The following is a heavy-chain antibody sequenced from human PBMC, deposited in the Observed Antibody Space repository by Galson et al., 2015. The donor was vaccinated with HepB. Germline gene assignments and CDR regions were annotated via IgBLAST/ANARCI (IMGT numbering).Heavy chain of an antibody. V-gene: IGHV2-5*02. CDR3: AHTTFLYGSGSYSDFDY. J-gene: IGHJ4*02. CDR2: IYWDDDK. Sequence: PALVKPTQPLTLTCTFSGFSLSTSGVGVGWIRQPPGKALEWLALIYWDDDKRYSPSLKSRLTITKDTSKNQVVLTMTNMDPVDTATYYCAHTTFLYGSGSYSDFDYWGQGTLVTVSS. CDR1: GFSLSTSGVG. D-gene: IGHD3-10*01.